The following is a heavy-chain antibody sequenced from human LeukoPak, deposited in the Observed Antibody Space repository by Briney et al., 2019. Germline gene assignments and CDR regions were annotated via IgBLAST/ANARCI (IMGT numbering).Heavy chain of an antibody. Sequence: SETLSLTCTVSGGSISSSSYYWGWIRQPPGTGLEWIGSIYYSGSTYYNPSLKSRVTISVDTSKNQFSLKLSSVTAADTAVYYCATIGLGYCSGGSCSTQNSYWGQGTLVTVSS. CDR2: IYYSGST. CDR3: ATIGLGYCSGGSCSTQNSY. D-gene: IGHD2-15*01. CDR1: GGSISSSSYY. V-gene: IGHV4-39*07. J-gene: IGHJ4*02.